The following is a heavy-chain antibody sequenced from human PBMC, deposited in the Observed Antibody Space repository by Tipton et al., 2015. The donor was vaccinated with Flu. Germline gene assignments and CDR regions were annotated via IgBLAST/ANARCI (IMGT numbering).Heavy chain of an antibody. J-gene: IGHJ4*02. V-gene: IGHV4-34*01. CDR2: INHSGTT. D-gene: IGHD3-10*01. CDR3: ARGLYGSGSYERRYFDS. CDR1: GGSFSGYY. Sequence: TLSLTCAVYGGSFSGYYWSWIRQPPGKGLEWIGEINHSGTTNYNPSLKSRVTISVDTSKNQFSLRLNFVTAADTAVYYCARGLYGSGSYERRYFDSWGQGTLVTVSS.